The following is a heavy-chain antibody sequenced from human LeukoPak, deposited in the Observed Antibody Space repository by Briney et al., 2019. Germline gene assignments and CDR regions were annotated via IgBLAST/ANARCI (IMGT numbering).Heavy chain of an antibody. J-gene: IGHJ4*02. Sequence: PGGSLRLSCAASGFTFSSYSMNWVRQAPGKGLERVSYISSSSSTIYYADSVKGRFTISRDNAKNSLYLQMNSLRAEDTAVYYCARDYYGSGSYYNDLGYWGQGTLVTVSS. CDR2: ISSSSSTI. CDR1: GFTFSSYS. V-gene: IGHV3-48*01. D-gene: IGHD3-10*01. CDR3: ARDYYGSGSYYNDLGY.